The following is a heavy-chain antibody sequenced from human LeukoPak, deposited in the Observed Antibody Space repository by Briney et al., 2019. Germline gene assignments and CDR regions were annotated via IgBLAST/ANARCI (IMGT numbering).Heavy chain of an antibody. J-gene: IGHJ3*02. V-gene: IGHV3-21*01. Sequence: GGSLRLSCAASGFTFSSYSMNWVRQAPGKGLEWVSSISSSSSYIYYADSVKGRFTISRDNAKNSLYLQMNSLRAEDTAVYYYARDTLDYYDSGYDAFDIWGQGTMVTVSS. CDR2: ISSSSSYI. CDR3: ARDTLDYYDSGYDAFDI. CDR1: GFTFSSYS. D-gene: IGHD3-22*01.